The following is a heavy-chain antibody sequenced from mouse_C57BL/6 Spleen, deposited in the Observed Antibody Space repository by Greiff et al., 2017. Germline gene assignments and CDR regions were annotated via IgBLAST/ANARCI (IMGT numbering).Heavy chain of an antibody. D-gene: IGHD2-2*01. CDR2: IYPGSGST. V-gene: IGHV1-55*01. CDR3: ARSDYGYDVKAPDAMDY. Sequence: QVQLQQPGAELVKPGASVKMSCKASGYTFTSYWITWVKQRPGQGLEWIGDIYPGSGSTNYNEKFKSKATLTVDTSSSTAYMQLSSLTSEDSAVYYWARSDYGYDVKAPDAMDYWGQGTSVTVSS. J-gene: IGHJ4*01. CDR1: GYTFTSYW.